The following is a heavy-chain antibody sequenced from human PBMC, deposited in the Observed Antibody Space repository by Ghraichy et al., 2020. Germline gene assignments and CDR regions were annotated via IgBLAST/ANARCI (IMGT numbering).Heavy chain of an antibody. CDR1: GFTFSSYA. V-gene: IGHV3-30*04. Sequence: GESLNISCAASGFTFSSYAMHWVRQAPGKGLEWVAVISYDGSNKYYADAVKGRFTISRDNSKNTLYLQMNSLRAEDTAVYYCARAKRGSSWYYFDYWGQGTLVTVSS. D-gene: IGHD6-13*01. CDR2: ISYDGSNK. CDR3: ARAKRGSSWYYFDY. J-gene: IGHJ4*02.